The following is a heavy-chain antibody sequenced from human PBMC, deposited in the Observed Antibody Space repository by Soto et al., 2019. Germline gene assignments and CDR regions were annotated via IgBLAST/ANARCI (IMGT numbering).Heavy chain of an antibody. CDR1: GGSISSGAYY. Sequence: QVQLQESVPGLVKPSQTLSHTCTVSGGSISSGAYYWNWIRQHPGKGLEWIGYIYYPGSSYYNPSLKSRVTISLDMSKNHLSLKLSSVTAADTAVYYCARSKVGAVNGVDVWGQGTTVSVSS. D-gene: IGHD1-26*01. CDR3: ARSKVGAVNGVDV. V-gene: IGHV4-31*03. CDR2: IYYPGSS. J-gene: IGHJ6*02.